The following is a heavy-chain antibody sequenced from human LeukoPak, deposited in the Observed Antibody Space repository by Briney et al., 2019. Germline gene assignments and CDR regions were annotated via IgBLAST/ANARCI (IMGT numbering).Heavy chain of an antibody. CDR3: ARAEGELQGDY. Sequence: ASVKVSCKASGYTFTSYDINWVRQATGQGLEWMGWMNPNSGHTGYAQKLQGRVTMTTDTSTSTAYMELRSLRSDDTAVYYCARAEGELQGDYWGQGTLVTVSS. CDR2: MNPNSGHT. CDR1: GYTFTSYD. D-gene: IGHD1-26*01. V-gene: IGHV1-8*01. J-gene: IGHJ4*02.